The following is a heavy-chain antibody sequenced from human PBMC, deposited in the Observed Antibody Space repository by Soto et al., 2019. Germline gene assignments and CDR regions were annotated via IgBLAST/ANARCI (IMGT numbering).Heavy chain of an antibody. V-gene: IGHV1-69*08. CDR2: IIPILGIA. CDR3: ARDTQYSTYAY. CDR1: GGTFSSYT. D-gene: IGHD4-4*01. J-gene: IGHJ4*02. Sequence: QVQLVQSGAEVKKPGSSVKVSCKASGGTFSSYTISWVRQAPGQGLEWMGRIIPILGIANYAQKFQGSVTITADNSTSTAYMELSSLRSEDTAVYYCARDTQYSTYAYWGQGTLVTVSS.